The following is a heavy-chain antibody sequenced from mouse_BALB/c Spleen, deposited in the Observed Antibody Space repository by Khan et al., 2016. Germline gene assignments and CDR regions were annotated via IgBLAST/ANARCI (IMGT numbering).Heavy chain of an antibody. J-gene: IGHJ3*01. V-gene: IGHV1-87*01. CDR1: GYTFTTYW. Sequence: QVQLQQSGAELARPGASVKLSCKASGYTFTTYWMQWVKQRSGQDLEWIGAIYPGDGDSRYNQKFKGKATLTADESSTTAYMQLSSLASEDSAVYYCASGLRGIAYWGQGTLVTVSA. CDR3: ASGLRGIAY. CDR2: IYPGDGDS.